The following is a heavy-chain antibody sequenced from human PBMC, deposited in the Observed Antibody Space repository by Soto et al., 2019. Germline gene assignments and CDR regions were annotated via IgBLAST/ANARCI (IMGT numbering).Heavy chain of an antibody. CDR1: GVTFSSYG. V-gene: IGHV3-23*01. D-gene: IGHD1-7*01. CDR2: SSATGAGT. Sequence: EVQLLESGGGLVQPGGALRLSCAASGVTFSSYGMTWVRQAPGKGLEWVSFSSATGAGTYYADSVKGRFTISRDNSNNTLYPQMTSLRADDTAVYYCAKDRRAGGNYGFYSDFWGQGALVIVSS. J-gene: IGHJ4*02. CDR3: AKDRRAGGNYGFYSDF.